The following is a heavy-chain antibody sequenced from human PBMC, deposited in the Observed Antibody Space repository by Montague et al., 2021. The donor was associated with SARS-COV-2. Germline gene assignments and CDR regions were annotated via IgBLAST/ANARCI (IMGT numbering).Heavy chain of an antibody. V-gene: IGHV4-59*04. D-gene: IGHD3-3*01. CDR3: ARLNFHITIFGVVSSRVFDY. CDR2: IYYSGST. Sequence: SETLSLTCTVSGGSISSYYWSWIRQSPGKGLEWIGYIYYSGSTYYNPSLKSRVTISVDTSKNQFSLKLSSVTAADTAVYYCARLNFHITIFGVVSSRVFDYWGQGTLVTVSS. J-gene: IGHJ4*02. CDR1: GGSISSYY.